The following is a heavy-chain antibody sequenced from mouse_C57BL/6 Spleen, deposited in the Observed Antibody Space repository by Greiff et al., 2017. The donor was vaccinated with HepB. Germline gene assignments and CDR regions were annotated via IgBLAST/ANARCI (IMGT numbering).Heavy chain of an antibody. V-gene: IGHV1-82*01. CDR2: IYPGDGDT. Sequence: VKVVESGPELVKPGASVKISCKASGYAFSSSWMNWVKQRPGKGLEWIGRIYPGDGDTNYNGKFKGKATLTADKSSSTAYMQLSSLTSEDSAVYFCARGYYYGSSFYFDYWGQGTTLTVSS. CDR3: ARGYYYGSSFYFDY. CDR1: GYAFSSSW. D-gene: IGHD1-1*01. J-gene: IGHJ2*01.